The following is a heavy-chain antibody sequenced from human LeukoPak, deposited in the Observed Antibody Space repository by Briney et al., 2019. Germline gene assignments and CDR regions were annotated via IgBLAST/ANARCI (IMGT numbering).Heavy chain of an antibody. Sequence: ASVKVSCKASGYTFTSYGISWVRQAPGQGLEWMGWISAYNGNTNYAQKLQGRVTMTTDTSTSTAYMGLRSLRSDDTAVYYCARPSLWSGYHDNWFDPWGQGTLVTVSS. CDR3: ARPSLWSGYHDNWFDP. V-gene: IGHV1-18*01. J-gene: IGHJ5*02. CDR2: ISAYNGNT. CDR1: GYTFTSYG. D-gene: IGHD3-3*01.